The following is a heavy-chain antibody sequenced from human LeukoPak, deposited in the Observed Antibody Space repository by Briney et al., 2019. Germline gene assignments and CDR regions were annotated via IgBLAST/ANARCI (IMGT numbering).Heavy chain of an antibody. V-gene: IGHV1-69*13. CDR1: GYTFTSYG. D-gene: IGHD6-13*01. CDR3: ARGSHSSSLSLSY. J-gene: IGHJ4*02. CDR2: IIPIFGTA. Sequence: SVKVSCKASGYTFTSYGISWVRQAPGQGLEWMGGIIPIFGTANYAQKFQGRVTITADESTSTAYMELSSLRSEDTAVYYCARGSHSSSLSLSYWGQGTLVTVSS.